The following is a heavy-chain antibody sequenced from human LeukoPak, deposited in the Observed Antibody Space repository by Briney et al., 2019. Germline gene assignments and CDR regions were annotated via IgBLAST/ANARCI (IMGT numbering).Heavy chain of an antibody. CDR2: IYHSGST. J-gene: IGHJ4*02. CDR3: ASQVEQQLVPPGYFDY. Sequence: PSETLSLTCTVSGYSISTAYYWGWIRQPPGKGLEWIGSIYHSGSTYYNPSLRSRVTISVDTSKNQFSLKLSSVTAADTAVYYCASQVEQQLVPPGYFDYWGQGTLVTVSS. V-gene: IGHV4-38-2*02. CDR1: GYSISTAYY. D-gene: IGHD6-13*01.